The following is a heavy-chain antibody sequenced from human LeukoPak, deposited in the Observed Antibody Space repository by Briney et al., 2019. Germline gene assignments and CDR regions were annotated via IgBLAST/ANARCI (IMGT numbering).Heavy chain of an antibody. CDR1: GFTFSSYS. CDR3: ARGFGLSERTFDY. D-gene: IGHD3-10*01. J-gene: IGHJ4*02. V-gene: IGHV3-21*01. Sequence: GGSLRLSCAAPGFTFSSYSMNWVRQAPGKGLEWVSFISSSSTHIYYADSVKGRFTISTDNAKNSLPLQMNSLRAEDTAVYYCARGFGLSERTFDYWGQGTLVTVSS. CDR2: ISSSSTHI.